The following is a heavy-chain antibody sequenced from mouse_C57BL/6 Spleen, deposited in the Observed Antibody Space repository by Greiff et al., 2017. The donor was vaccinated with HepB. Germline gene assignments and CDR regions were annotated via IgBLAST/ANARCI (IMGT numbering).Heavy chain of an antibody. Sequence: QVQLQQPGAELVKPGASVKMSCKASGYTFTSYWITWVKQRPGQGLEWIGDIYPGSGSTNYNEKFKSKATLTVDTSSSTAYMQLSSLTSEDSAVYDCARGGAYGSSYGAMDYWGQGTSVTVSS. CDR3: ARGGAYGSSYGAMDY. CDR1: GYTFTSYW. D-gene: IGHD1-1*01. CDR2: IYPGSGST. V-gene: IGHV1-55*01. J-gene: IGHJ4*01.